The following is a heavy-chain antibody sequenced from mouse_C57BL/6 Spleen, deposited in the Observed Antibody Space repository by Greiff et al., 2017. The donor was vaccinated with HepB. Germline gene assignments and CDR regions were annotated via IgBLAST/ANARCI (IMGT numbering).Heavy chain of an antibody. D-gene: IGHD1-1*01. CDR2: IDPSDSYT. J-gene: IGHJ3*01. Sequence: QVQLQQPGAELVRPGTSVKLSCKASGYTFTSYWMHWVKQRPGQGLEWIGVIDPSDSYTNYNQKFKGKATLTVDTSSSTAYMQLSSLTSEDSAVYYCARDYGSSYGFGCWGKGTLVTVSA. CDR3: ARDYGSSYGFGC. CDR1: GYTFTSYW. V-gene: IGHV1-59*01.